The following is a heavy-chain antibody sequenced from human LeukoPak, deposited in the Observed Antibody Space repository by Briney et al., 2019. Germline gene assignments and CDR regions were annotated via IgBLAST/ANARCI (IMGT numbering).Heavy chain of an antibody. D-gene: IGHD3-22*01. V-gene: IGHV1-8*01. CDR2: INPNSVNT. J-gene: IGHJ4*02. Sequence: ASVKVSCKASGYTFTSYDNNWVRQATGQGLEWMGWINPNSVNTGYAQKFQGRVTMTSSTSISTAYLELNSLESDATPVYLVARGLGRHYYDSSGYKDCWGQGTLVSVCS. CDR1: GYTFTSYD. CDR3: ARGLGRHYYDSSGYKDC.